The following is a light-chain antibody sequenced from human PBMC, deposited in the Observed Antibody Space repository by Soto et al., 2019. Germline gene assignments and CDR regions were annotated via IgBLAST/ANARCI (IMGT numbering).Light chain of an antibody. V-gene: IGKV1-39*01. CDR2: AAS. CDR1: QSISSY. CDR3: QQSYSTPPT. Sequence: DIQMTQSPSSLSASVGDRVTITCRASQSISSYLNWYQQKPRKAPKLLIYAASSLQSGVPSRFSGSGSGTDFTLTISSLQPEDFATYYWQQSYSTPPTFGQGTKVEIK. J-gene: IGKJ1*01.